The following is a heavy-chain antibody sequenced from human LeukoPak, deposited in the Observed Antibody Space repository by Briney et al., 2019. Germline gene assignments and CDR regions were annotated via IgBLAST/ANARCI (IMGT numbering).Heavy chain of an antibody. D-gene: IGHD3-22*01. Sequence: GGSLRLSCAASGFTFSSYGMHWVRQAPGKGLEWVAVISYDGSNKYYADSVKGRFTISRDNSKNTLYLQMNSLRAEDTAVYYCAKDPADSSGYYYASGDDYWGQGTLVTVSS. V-gene: IGHV3-30*18. CDR1: GFTFSSYG. CDR2: ISYDGSNK. CDR3: AKDPADSSGYYYASGDDY. J-gene: IGHJ4*02.